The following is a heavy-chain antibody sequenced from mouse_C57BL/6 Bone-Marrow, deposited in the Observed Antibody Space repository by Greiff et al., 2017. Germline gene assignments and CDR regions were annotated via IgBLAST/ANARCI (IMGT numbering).Heavy chain of an antibody. CDR1: EYEFPSHD. J-gene: IGHJ1*03. D-gene: IGHD2-5*01. Sequence: EVKVVESGGGLVQPGESLKLPCESNEYEFPSHDMSWVRKTPEKRLELVAAINSDGGSTYYPDTMERRFIISRDNTKKTLYLQMSSLRSEDTALYYCARQGSNYGYWYFDVWGTGTTVTVSS. V-gene: IGHV5-2*01. CDR3: ARQGSNYGYWYFDV. CDR2: INSDGGST.